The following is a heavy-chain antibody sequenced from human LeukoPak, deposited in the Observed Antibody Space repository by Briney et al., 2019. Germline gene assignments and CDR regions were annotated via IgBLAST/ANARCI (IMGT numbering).Heavy chain of an antibody. Sequence: GGSLRLSCAASGFTVSSSYMSWVRQAPGKGLEWVSVIYSGGSTYYADSVKGRFTISRDNSKNTLYLQMNSLRAEDTAVYYCARDYSSSYYMDVWGKGTTVTVSS. CDR2: IYSGGST. V-gene: IGHV3-66*02. CDR1: GFTVSSSY. CDR3: ARDYSSSYYMDV. J-gene: IGHJ6*03. D-gene: IGHD6-13*01.